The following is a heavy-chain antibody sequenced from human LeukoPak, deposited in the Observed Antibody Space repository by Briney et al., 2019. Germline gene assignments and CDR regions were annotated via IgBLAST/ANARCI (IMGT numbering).Heavy chain of an antibody. D-gene: IGHD3-22*01. CDR1: GGSISSGDYY. CDR2: IYYSGST. Sequence: SETLSLTCTVSGGSISSGDYYWSWLRQPPGKGLEWIGYIYYSGSTYYNPSLKSRVTISVDTSKNQFSLKLSSVTAADTAVYYCARGSSGYYYSYFDYWGQGTLVTVSS. V-gene: IGHV4-30-4*01. J-gene: IGHJ4*02. CDR3: ARGSSGYYYSYFDY.